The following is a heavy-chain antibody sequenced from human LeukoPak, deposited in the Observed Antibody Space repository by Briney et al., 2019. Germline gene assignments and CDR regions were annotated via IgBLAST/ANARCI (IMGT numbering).Heavy chain of an antibody. J-gene: IGHJ4*02. CDR2: ISDSGSSV. CDR1: GFTFSIYE. CDR3: ARGSPTRGGYDYNY. Sequence: PGGSLRLSCEASGFTFSIYEVNWVRQAPGKGLEWLSHISDSGSSVHYADSVKGRFTISRDNSKNSLYLEMNSLRVEDTAVYYCARGSPTRGGYDYNYWGQGTLVTVSS. V-gene: IGHV3-48*03. D-gene: IGHD5-12*01.